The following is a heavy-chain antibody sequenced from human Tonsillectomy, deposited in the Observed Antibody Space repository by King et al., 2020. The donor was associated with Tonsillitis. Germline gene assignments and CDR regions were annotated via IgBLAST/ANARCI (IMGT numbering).Heavy chain of an antibody. J-gene: IGHJ4*02. CDR3: EGEWS. CDR1: GGSITTRVNY. D-gene: IGHD3-3*01. V-gene: IGHV4-61*02. CDR2: VFASGST. Sequence: VQLQESGPGLVKPSQTLSLTCTVSGGSITTRVNYWSWIRQPAGKGLEWIGRVFASGSTDYNPSLKSRVTMSIDTSKNQFSLRLNSLTAADTAVYYCEGEWSWGQGTLVTVSS.